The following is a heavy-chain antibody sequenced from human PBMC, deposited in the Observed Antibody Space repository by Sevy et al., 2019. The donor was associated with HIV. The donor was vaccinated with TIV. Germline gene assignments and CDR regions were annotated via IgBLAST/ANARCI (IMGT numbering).Heavy chain of an antibody. CDR1: GFTFSSYS. J-gene: IGHJ4*02. CDR2: ISSSSSTI. Sequence: GGSLRLSCAASGFTFSSYSMNWVRQAPGKGLEWVSYISSSSSTIYYADSVKGRFTISRDNAKNSLYLQMNSLRAEDTAVYYCARTGQPGYYHDSSGSDYWGQGTLVTVSS. CDR3: ARTGQPGYYHDSSGSDY. V-gene: IGHV3-48*01. D-gene: IGHD3-22*01.